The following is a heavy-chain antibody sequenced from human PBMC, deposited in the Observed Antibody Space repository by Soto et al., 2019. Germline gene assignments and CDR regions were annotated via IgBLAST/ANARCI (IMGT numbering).Heavy chain of an antibody. CDR1: GFTFSSYG. D-gene: IGHD4-17*01. CDR2: IWYDGSNK. J-gene: IGHJ6*02. CDR3: ARDWAYGDYPTWGMDV. V-gene: IGHV3-33*01. Sequence: QVQLVESGGGVVQPGRSLRLSCAASGFTFSSYGMHWVRQAPGKGLEWVAVIWYDGSNKYYADSVKGRFTISRDNSKNTLYLQMNSLRAEDTAGYYCARDWAYGDYPTWGMDVWGQGTTVTVSS.